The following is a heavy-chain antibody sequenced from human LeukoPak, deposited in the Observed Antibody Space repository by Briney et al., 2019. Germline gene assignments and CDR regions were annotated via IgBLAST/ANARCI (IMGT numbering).Heavy chain of an antibody. J-gene: IGHJ4*02. CDR3: ARRGYSYGDDY. CDR1: GYSFTSYW. D-gene: IGHD5-18*01. Sequence: GESLKISCKGSGYSFTSYWIVWVRQMPRKGLEWMGIFYHGDSATTYSPSFQGQVTISADKSISTAYLQWSSLKASDTAIYYCARRGYSYGDDYWGQGTLVTVSS. V-gene: IGHV5-51*01. CDR2: FYHGDSAT.